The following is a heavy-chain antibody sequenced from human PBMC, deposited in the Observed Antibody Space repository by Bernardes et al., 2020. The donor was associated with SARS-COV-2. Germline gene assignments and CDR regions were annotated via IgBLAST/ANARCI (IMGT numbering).Heavy chain of an antibody. CDR2: INPDGSTT. Sequence: VGSLRLSCAASGFTFGNYWMHWVRQAPGKGLMWVSRINPDGSTTNYADSVKGRFTISRDNAKNTLYLEMNSLRAEDTAVYYCATAGDYRFDYWGQGTLLTVSS. CDR3: ATAGDYRFDY. D-gene: IGHD4-17*01. V-gene: IGHV3-74*01. J-gene: IGHJ4*02. CDR1: GFTFGNYW.